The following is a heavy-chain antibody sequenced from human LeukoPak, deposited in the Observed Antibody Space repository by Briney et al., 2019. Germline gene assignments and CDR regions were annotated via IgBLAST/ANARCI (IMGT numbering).Heavy chain of an antibody. CDR1: GGSFSGYY. Sequence: PSETLSLTCAVYGGSFSGYYWSWIRQPPGKGLEWIGEINHSGSTNYNPSLKSRVTISVDTSKNQFSPKLSSVTAADTAVYYCASNSFDYYGSGSYSVDYWGQGTLVTVSS. V-gene: IGHV4-34*01. D-gene: IGHD3-10*01. CDR3: ASNSFDYYGSGSYSVDY. J-gene: IGHJ4*02. CDR2: INHSGST.